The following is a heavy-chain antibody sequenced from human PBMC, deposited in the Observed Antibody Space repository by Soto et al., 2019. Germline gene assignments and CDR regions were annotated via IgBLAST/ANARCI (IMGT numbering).Heavy chain of an antibody. V-gene: IGHV4-30-4*01. J-gene: IGHJ4*02. CDR2: IYYSGST. CDR3: ARVGGFGATTIDY. CDR1: GGSISSGDYY. D-gene: IGHD3-10*01. Sequence: QVQLQESGPGLVKPSQTLSLTCTVSGGSISSGDYYWSWIRQPPGKGLAWIGYIYYSGSTYYNPSFTSRVTISVDTSKNQFSVKLSSVTAADAAVYYCARVGGFGATTIDYWGQGTLVTVSS.